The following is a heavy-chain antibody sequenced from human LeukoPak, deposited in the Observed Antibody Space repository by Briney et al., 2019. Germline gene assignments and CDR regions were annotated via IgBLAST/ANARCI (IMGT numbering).Heavy chain of an antibody. V-gene: IGHV1-2*02. Sequence: GASVKVSCKASGGTFSSYAISWVRQAPGQGLEWMGWINPNSGGTNYAQKFQGRVTMTRDTSISTAYMELSRLRSDDTAVYYCARVGGSSGSKFDYWGQGTLVTVSS. D-gene: IGHD2-15*01. CDR3: ARVGGSSGSKFDY. CDR1: GGTFSSYA. J-gene: IGHJ4*02. CDR2: INPNSGGT.